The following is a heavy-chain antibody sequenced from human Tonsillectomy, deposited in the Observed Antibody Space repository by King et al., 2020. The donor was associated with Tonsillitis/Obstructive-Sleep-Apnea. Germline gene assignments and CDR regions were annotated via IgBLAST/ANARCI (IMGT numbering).Heavy chain of an antibody. V-gene: IGHV4-59*01. Sequence: VQLQESGPGLVKPSETLSLTCTVSGGSISSYYWSWIRQPPGKGLEWIGYIYYSGSTNYNPSLKSRVTISVDTSKNQVSLKLSSVTAADTAVYYCAGSYSGXYSWFDLWGQGTLVTVSS. J-gene: IGHJ5*02. CDR1: GGSISSYY. CDR2: IYYSGST. CDR3: AGSYSGXYSWFDL. D-gene: IGHD1-26*01.